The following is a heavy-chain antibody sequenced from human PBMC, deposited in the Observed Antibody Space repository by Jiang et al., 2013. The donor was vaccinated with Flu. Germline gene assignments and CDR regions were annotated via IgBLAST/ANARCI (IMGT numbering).Heavy chain of an antibody. Sequence: KPGASVKVSCKASGYTFISYGISWVRQAPGQGLEWMGWISGYNGNTKYVQKFQDRVTMTTDTSTSTAYMELRSLSSDDTAVYYCARDHSGTYSDIDFWGQGTLVTVSS. D-gene: IGHD1-26*01. CDR1: GYTFISYG. CDR2: ISGYNGNT. CDR3: ARDHSGTYSDIDF. V-gene: IGHV1-18*01. J-gene: IGHJ4*02.